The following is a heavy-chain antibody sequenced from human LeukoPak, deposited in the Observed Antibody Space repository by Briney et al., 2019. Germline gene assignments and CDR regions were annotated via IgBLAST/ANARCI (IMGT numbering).Heavy chain of an antibody. Sequence: SETLSLTCTVSGGSISSYYWGWIRQPPGKGLEWIGYIYYSGSTNYNPSLKSRVTISVDTSKNQVSLKLSSVTAADTAVYYCARDQPGIVVTGFLRRFDYWGQGTLVTVSS. J-gene: IGHJ4*02. V-gene: IGHV4-59*12. D-gene: IGHD6-19*01. CDR3: ARDQPGIVVTGFLRRFDY. CDR2: IYYSGST. CDR1: GGSISSYY.